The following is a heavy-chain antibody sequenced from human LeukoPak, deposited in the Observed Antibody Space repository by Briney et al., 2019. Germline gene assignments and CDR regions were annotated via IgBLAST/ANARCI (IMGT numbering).Heavy chain of an antibody. V-gene: IGHV4-34*01. CDR2: INHSGST. D-gene: IGHD6-19*01. J-gene: IGHJ4*02. CDR3: ARGVAVAGTGRSRFDY. Sequence: SETLSLTCAVYGGSFSGYYWSWIRQPPGKGLEWIGEINHSGSTNYNPPLKSRVTISVDTSKNQFSLKLSSVTAADTAVYYCARGVAVAGTGRSRFDYWGQGTLVTVSS. CDR1: GGSFSGYY.